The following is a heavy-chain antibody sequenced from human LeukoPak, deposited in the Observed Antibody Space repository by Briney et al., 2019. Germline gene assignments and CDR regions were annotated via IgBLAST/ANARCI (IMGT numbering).Heavy chain of an antibody. Sequence: SETLSLTCTVSGGPISSGGYYWSWIRQPPGKGLEWIGYIYHSGSTYYNPSLKSRVTISVDRSKNQFSLKLSSVTAADTAVYYCARPHEAPIVVVPAARRRYYFDYWGQGTLVTVSS. CDR1: GGPISSGGYY. V-gene: IGHV4-30-2*01. D-gene: IGHD2-2*01. J-gene: IGHJ4*02. CDR2: IYHSGST. CDR3: ARPHEAPIVVVPAARRRYYFDY.